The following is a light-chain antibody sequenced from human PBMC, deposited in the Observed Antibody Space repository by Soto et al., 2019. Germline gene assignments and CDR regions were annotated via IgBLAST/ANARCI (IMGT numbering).Light chain of an antibody. CDR2: DAS. J-gene: IGKJ1*01. Sequence: EIVLTQPPGTLSLSPGERATLSCRASQFVSSNSLAWYQQKRGQAPRLLIHDASSRATGIPDRFSGSGSGTDFTLTISGLEPEDFAVYYCQQYGSSPSTFGQGTKVDIK. CDR1: QFVSSNS. CDR3: QQYGSSPST. V-gene: IGKV3-20*01.